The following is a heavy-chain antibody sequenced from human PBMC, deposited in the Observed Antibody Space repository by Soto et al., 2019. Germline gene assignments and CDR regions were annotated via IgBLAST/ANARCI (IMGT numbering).Heavy chain of an antibody. D-gene: IGHD2-21*01. Sequence: PXQTLSLTFVISGNSVSSNSAACILIRQSPSRGLEWLGRTYYRSKWYNGYAVSVKSRITINPDTSKNQFSLHLDSVIPEDTAVYYCAGVASFRGMDVWGQGTPVTVSS. CDR3: AGVASFRGMDV. V-gene: IGHV6-1*01. J-gene: IGHJ6*02. CDR2: TYYRSKWYN. CDR1: GNSVSSNSAA.